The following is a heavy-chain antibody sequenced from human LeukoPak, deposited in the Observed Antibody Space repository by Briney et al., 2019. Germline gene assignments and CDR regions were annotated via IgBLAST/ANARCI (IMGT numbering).Heavy chain of an antibody. V-gene: IGHV3-7*01. CDR1: GFTFSSYS. J-gene: IGHJ4*02. Sequence: PGGSLRLSCAASGFTFSSYSMSWVRQAPGKGLEWVAYINQDGSVKYYVDSVKGRFTVSRDNAKNSLYLQMNSLRAEDTAVYYCARAIAASQYYFDYWGQGTLVTVSS. D-gene: IGHD6-13*01. CDR2: INQDGSVK. CDR3: ARAIAASQYYFDY.